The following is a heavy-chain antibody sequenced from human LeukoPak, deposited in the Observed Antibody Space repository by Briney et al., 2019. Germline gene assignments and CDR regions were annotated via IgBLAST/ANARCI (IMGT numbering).Heavy chain of an antibody. J-gene: IGHJ4*02. CDR1: GFTFSSYG. V-gene: IGHV3-33*01. Sequence: GGSLRLSCVASGFTFSSYGMHWVRQAPCKGLEWVAVIWYDGSNKYYADSVKGRFTISRDNSKNTLYLQMNSLRAEDTAVYYCARDSETYYYGSGSAGGIDYWGQGTLVTVSS. D-gene: IGHD3-10*01. CDR2: IWYDGSNK. CDR3: ARDSETYYYGSGSAGGIDY.